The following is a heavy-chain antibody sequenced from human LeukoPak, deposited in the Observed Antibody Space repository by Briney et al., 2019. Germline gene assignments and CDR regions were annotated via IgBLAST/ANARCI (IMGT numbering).Heavy chain of an antibody. CDR2: ISSSSSYI. D-gene: IGHD3-16*01. V-gene: IGHV3-21*01. Sequence: GGSLRLSCAASGFTFSSYSMNWVRQAPGKGLEWVSSISSSSSYIYYADSVKGRFTISRDNAKNSLYLQMNSLRAEDTAVYYCARDQATVDGGGFDPWGQGTLVTVSS. CDR1: GFTFSSYS. J-gene: IGHJ5*02. CDR3: ARDQATVDGGGFDP.